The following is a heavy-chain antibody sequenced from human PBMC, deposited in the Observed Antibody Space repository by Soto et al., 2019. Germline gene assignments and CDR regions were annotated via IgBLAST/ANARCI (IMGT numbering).Heavy chain of an antibody. V-gene: IGHV1-58*01. CDR3: AAGSGFSSGPDY. CDR2: IVVGSGNT. Sequence: SVKVSCKXSGFTFTHSAVQWVRQARGQRLEWIGWIVVGSGNTNYAQKFQERVTITRDMSTSTAYMELSSLRSEDTAMYYCAAGSGFSSGPDYWGQGTLVTVSS. J-gene: IGHJ4*02. D-gene: IGHD6-19*01. CDR1: GFTFTHSA.